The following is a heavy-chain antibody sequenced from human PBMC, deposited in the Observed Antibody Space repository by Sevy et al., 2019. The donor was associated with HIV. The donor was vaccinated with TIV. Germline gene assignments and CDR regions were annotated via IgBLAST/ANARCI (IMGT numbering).Heavy chain of an antibody. CDR1: GFIFGTYA. CDR3: AKGDRTFYGIDV. CDR2: ISGSGGST. D-gene: IGHD2-15*01. J-gene: IGHJ6*02. Sequence: GGSLRLSCAASGFIFGTYAMSWVRQAPGKGLERVSAISGSGGSTYSADSLKGRFTISRDNSKKKLFLQMNSLRAEDTAIYYCAKGDRTFYGIDVWCQGTTVTVSS. V-gene: IGHV3-23*01.